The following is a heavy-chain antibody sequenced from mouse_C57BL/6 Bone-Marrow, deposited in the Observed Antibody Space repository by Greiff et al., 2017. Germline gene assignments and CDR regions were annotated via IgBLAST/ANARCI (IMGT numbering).Heavy chain of an antibody. CDR1: GFTFSSYG. CDR2: ISSGGSYT. D-gene: IGHD2-4*01. V-gene: IGHV5-6*01. J-gene: IGHJ3*01. Sequence: EVQRVESGGDLVKPGGSLKLSCAASGFTFSSYGMSWVRQTPDKRLEWVATISSGGSYTYYPDSVKGRFTISRDNAKNTLYLQMSSLKSEDTAMYYCARHGSSMIPGAYWGQGTLVTVSA. CDR3: ARHGSSMIPGAY.